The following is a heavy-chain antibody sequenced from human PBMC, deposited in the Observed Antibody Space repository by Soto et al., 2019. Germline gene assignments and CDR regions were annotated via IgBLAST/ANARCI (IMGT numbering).Heavy chain of an antibody. CDR2: IYYSGST. CDR1: GGSISSYY. J-gene: IGHJ5*02. CDR3: ARGGLAAPKNYDILTGPKGRDNWFDP. Sequence: SETLSLTCTVSGGSISSYYWSWIRQPPGKGLEWIGYIYYSGSTNYNPSLKSRVTISVDTSKNQFSLKLSSVTAADTAVYYCARGGLAAPKNYDILTGPKGRDNWFDPWGQGTLVTVSS. D-gene: IGHD3-9*01. V-gene: IGHV4-59*01.